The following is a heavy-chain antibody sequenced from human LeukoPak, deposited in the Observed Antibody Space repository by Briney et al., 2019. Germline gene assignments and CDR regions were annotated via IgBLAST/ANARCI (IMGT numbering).Heavy chain of an antibody. Sequence: GESVKISCKGSGYSFTSYWIGWVRQMPGKGVEWMGIIYPGDSDTRYSPSFQGQVTISADKSISTAYLQWSSLTASDTAMYYCARLAAAGPTYDRYWGQGTLVTVSS. J-gene: IGHJ4*02. V-gene: IGHV5-51*01. CDR1: GYSFTSYW. CDR3: ARLAAAGPTYDRY. CDR2: IYPGDSDT. D-gene: IGHD6-13*01.